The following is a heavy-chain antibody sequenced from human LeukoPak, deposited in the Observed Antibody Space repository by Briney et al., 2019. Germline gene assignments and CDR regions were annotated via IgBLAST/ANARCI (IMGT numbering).Heavy chain of an antibody. CDR2: IDVSGDTE. D-gene: IGHD6-19*01. CDR3: AQGYSSGWYPN. V-gene: IGHV3-23*01. J-gene: IGHJ4*02. Sequence: PGRSLRLSCAASGFTFSSYGMSWVRQAPGKGLEWASAIDVSGDTEYYADSVKGRFIISRDNSRNTLYLQINSLRGEDTALYYCAQGYSSGWYPNWGQGTLVTVSS. CDR1: GFTFSSYG.